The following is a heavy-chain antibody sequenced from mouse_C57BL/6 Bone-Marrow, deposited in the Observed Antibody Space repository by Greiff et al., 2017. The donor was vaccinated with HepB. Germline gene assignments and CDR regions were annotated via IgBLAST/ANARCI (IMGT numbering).Heavy chain of an antibody. CDR3: ARRWLLRDY. V-gene: IGHV1-19*01. D-gene: IGHD2-3*01. J-gene: IGHJ2*01. CDR1: GYTFTDYY. Sequence: EVKLMESGPVLVKPGASVKMSCKASGYTFTDYYMNWVKQSHGKSLEWIGVINPYNGGTSYNQKFKGKATLTVDKSSSTAYMELNSLTSEDSAVYYCARRWLLRDYWGQGTTLTVSS. CDR2: INPYNGGT.